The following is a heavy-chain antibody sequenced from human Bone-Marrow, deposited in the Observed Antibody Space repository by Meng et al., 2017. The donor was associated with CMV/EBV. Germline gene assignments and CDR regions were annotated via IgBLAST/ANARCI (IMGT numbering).Heavy chain of an antibody. D-gene: IGHD2-15*01. CDR1: GYIFTKYG. CDR2: IIPILGIA. Sequence: SVKVSCKASGYIFTKYGVNWMRQAPGQGLEWMGGIIPILGIANYAQKFQGRVTITADKSTSTAYMELSSLRSEDTAVYYCARDASFTRPGWFDPWGQGTLVTVSS. CDR3: ARDASFTRPGWFDP. V-gene: IGHV1-69*10. J-gene: IGHJ5*02.